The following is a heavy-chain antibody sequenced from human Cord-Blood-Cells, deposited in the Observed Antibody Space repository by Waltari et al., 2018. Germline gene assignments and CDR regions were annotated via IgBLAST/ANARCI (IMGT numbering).Heavy chain of an antibody. J-gene: IGHJ5*02. Sequence: QVQLQESGPGLVKPSQTLSLTCTVPGGPISSGSYYWSWIRQPTGKGLEWIGYIYTSGSTNYNPSLKSRVTISVDTSKNQFSLKLSSVTAADTAVYYCARKGGIAAAGGWFDPWGQGTLVTVSS. CDR3: ARKGGIAAAGGWFDP. V-gene: IGHV4-61*09. CDR1: GGPISSGSYY. CDR2: IYTSGST. D-gene: IGHD6-13*01.